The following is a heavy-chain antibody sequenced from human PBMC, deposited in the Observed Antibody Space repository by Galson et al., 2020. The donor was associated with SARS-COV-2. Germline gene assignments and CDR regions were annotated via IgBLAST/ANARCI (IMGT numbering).Heavy chain of an antibody. J-gene: IGHJ2*01. CDR1: GGSISSYY. CDR3: ARLPKTITMFGVVMPNWYFDL. Sequence: SETLSLTCTVSGGSISSYYWSWIRQPPGKGLEWIGYIYYSGSTNYNPSLKSRVTISVDTSKNQFSLKLSSVTAADTAVYYCARLPKTITMFGVVMPNWYFDLWGRGTLVTVSS. D-gene: IGHD3-3*01. CDR2: IYYSGST. V-gene: IGHV4-59*01.